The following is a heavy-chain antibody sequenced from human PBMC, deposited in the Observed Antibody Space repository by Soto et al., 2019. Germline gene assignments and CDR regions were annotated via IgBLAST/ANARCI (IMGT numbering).Heavy chain of an antibody. D-gene: IGHD3-10*01. CDR1: GFPFTGYA. J-gene: IGHJ4*02. CDR2: ISGHGDAT. V-gene: IGHV3-23*01. CDR3: ANSRVSMVRGLIIIPNY. Sequence: EVQLLESGGGLVQPGGSLRLSCAASGFPFTGYAMSWVRQAPGKGLEWVSAISGHGDATFYADSVQGRFTISRDNSKNTLYLHMNSLRADDTALYYCANSRVSMVRGLIIIPNYWGQGTLVTVSS.